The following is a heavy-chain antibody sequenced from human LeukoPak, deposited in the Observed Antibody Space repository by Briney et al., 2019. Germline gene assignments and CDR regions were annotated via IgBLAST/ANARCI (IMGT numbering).Heavy chain of an antibody. J-gene: IGHJ4*02. CDR2: IYPGDSDT. Sequence: GESLKISCKGSGYSFTTYCIAWVRQMPGKGLEWMGIIYPGDSDTRYSPSFQGQVTLSAHKSISTAYLQWSSLKASDTAIYYCARQGYGDYLEYWGQGTLVTVSS. CDR1: GYSFTTYC. V-gene: IGHV5-51*01. D-gene: IGHD4-17*01. CDR3: ARQGYGDYLEY.